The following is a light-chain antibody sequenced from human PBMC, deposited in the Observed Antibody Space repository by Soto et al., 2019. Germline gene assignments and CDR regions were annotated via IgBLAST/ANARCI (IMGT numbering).Light chain of an antibody. CDR3: CSYAGSSSSI. V-gene: IGLV2-23*02. Sequence: QSALTQPASVSGSPGQSITISCSGTSSDVGTYNLVSWYQQYPGKAPRLMMYEVTKRPSGVSNRFSGSKSGNTASLTISGLQPEDEADYYCCSYAGSSSSIFGTGTKVTVL. CDR2: EVT. CDR1: SSDVGTYNL. J-gene: IGLJ1*01.